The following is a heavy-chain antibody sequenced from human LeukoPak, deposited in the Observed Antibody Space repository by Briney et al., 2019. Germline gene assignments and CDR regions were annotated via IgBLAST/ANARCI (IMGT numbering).Heavy chain of an antibody. CDR3: ASGRYYCSSTSCQNDF. CDR2: INQDGSEK. V-gene: IGHV3-7*01. D-gene: IGHD2-2*01. J-gene: IGHJ4*02. Sequence: GGSLRLSCAASGFTSSSFWMTWVRQAPGKGLEWMANINQDGSEKYYVDSVKGRFTISRDNGKNSLYLQMNSLRAEDTAVYYCASGRYYCSSTSCQNDFWGQGALVTVSS. CDR1: GFTSSSFW.